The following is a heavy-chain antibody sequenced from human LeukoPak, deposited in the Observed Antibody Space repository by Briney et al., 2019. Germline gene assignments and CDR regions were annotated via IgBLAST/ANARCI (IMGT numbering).Heavy chain of an antibody. CDR2: ISAYNGNA. CDR1: GYTFTSYG. Sequence: ASVKVSCKASGYTFTSYGISWVRQAPGQGLEWMGWISAYNGNANYAQKLQGRVTMTTDTSTSTAYMELRSLRSDDTAVYYCARDDDDYDILTGHDAFDIWGQGTMVTVSS. CDR3: ARDDDDYDILTGHDAFDI. D-gene: IGHD3-9*01. J-gene: IGHJ3*02. V-gene: IGHV1-18*01.